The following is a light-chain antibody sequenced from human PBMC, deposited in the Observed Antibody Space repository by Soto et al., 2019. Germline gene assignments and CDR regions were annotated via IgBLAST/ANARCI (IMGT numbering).Light chain of an antibody. V-gene: IGKV3-20*01. Sequence: EIVLTQSPGTLSLSPGERATLSCRASQSVRSRYLAWYQQKPGQAPRLLIYGSSSRPPGIPDRVSGSGSGTEFNLTISRLEQDDIVVYYRQQYGSSPQTFGQGTKVESK. CDR2: GSS. J-gene: IGKJ1*01. CDR1: QSVRSRY. CDR3: QQYGSSPQT.